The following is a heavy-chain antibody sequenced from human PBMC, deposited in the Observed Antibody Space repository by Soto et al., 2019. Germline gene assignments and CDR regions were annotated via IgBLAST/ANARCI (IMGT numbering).Heavy chain of an antibody. CDR1: GFTFSSSD. D-gene: IGHD4-17*01. CDR3: ARRTVTTYPYLDY. Sequence: EVQVVESGGSLVKPGGSLRLSCAASGFTFSSSDMNWVRQAPGKGLEWVSSIDTGTRHVYYADSVRGRFTISRDDAKTSLYLQMNSLRVEHTALYYCARRTVTTYPYLDYWGQGTLVNVSS. J-gene: IGHJ4*02. V-gene: IGHV3-21*01. CDR2: IDTGTRHV.